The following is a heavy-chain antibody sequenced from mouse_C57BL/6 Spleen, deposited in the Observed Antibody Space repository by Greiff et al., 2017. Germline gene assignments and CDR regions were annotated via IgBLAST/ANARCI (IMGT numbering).Heavy chain of an antibody. J-gene: IGHJ2*01. D-gene: IGHD3-3*01. V-gene: IGHV5-17*01. CDR3: AGALGG. CDR1: GFTFSDYG. Sequence: EVKLVQSGGGLVKPGASLKISCAASGFTFSDYGMHWVRQAPEKGLEWVAYISSGSGTIYYADTVKGRIPIARYNATNTLFLQRTSLRSEDAAMYYCAGALGGWGQGTTLTVSS. CDR2: ISSGSGTI.